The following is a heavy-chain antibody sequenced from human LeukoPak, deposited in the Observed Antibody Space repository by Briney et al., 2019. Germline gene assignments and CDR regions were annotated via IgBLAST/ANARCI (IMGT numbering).Heavy chain of an antibody. J-gene: IGHJ5*02. CDR2: INPNSGGT. V-gene: IGHV1-2*02. CDR3: VREGWIYCTNGVCYQKSWFDP. Sequence: ASVKVSCKASGFTFTAYYMHWVRQAPGQGLEWMGWINPNSGGTNYAQKFQGRVIMTRDTSISTAYMELSRLRSDDTAVYYCVREGWIYCTNGVCYQKSWFDPWGQGTLVTVSS. CDR1: GFTFTAYY. D-gene: IGHD2-8*01.